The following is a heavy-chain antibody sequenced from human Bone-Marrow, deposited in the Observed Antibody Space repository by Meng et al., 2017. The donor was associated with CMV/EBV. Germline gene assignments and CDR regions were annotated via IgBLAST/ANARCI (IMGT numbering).Heavy chain of an antibody. CDR2: MNPNSGNT. J-gene: IGHJ5*02. D-gene: IGHD6-6*01. V-gene: IGHV1-8*01. Sequence: ASVKVSCKASGYTFTSYDINWVRQVPGRGLEWMGWMNPNSGNTGYAQKFQGRVTLTRSTSISTAYMELSSLRSEDTAVYYCARRGVAARRGSWFDPWGQGTLVTVSS. CDR3: ARRGVAARRGSWFDP. CDR1: GYTFTSYD.